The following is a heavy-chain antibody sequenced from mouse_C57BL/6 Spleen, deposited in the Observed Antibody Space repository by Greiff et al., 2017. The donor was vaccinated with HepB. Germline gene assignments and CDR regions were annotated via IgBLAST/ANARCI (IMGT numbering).Heavy chain of an antibody. Sequence: VQLKESGPGLVQPSQSLSITCTVSGFSLTSYGVHWVRQSPGKGLEWLGVIWSGGSTDYNAAFISRLSISKDNSKSQVFFKMNSLQADDTAIYYCARGPTYYSNLYYAMDYWGQGTSVTVSS. J-gene: IGHJ4*01. D-gene: IGHD2-5*01. CDR2: IWSGGST. CDR1: GFSLTSYG. CDR3: ARGPTYYSNLYYAMDY. V-gene: IGHV2-2*01.